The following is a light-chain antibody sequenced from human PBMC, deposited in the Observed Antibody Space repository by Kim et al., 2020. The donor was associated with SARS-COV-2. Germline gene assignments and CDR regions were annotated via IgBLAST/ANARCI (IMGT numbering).Light chain of an antibody. V-gene: IGKV3-20*01. J-gene: IGKJ2*01. CDR3: QQYGISPDT. Sequence: FSPGERSARSGKASQSVSSIYLAWYQQKPGQAPRLLIYGASSRATGIPDRFSGTGSETDFTLTISRLEPEDFAVYYCQQYGISPDTFGQGTKLEI. CDR2: GAS. CDR1: QSVSSIY.